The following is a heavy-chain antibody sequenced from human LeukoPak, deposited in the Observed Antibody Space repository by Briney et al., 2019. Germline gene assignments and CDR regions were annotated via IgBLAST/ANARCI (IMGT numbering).Heavy chain of an antibody. V-gene: IGHV4-39*01. CDR2: IYYSGSN. D-gene: IGHD4-17*01. CDR3: ANDGDYVEDYYYYMDV. CDR1: GGSISSSSYY. J-gene: IGHJ6*03. Sequence: PSESLSLTCTVSGGSISSSSYYWVWIRQPPGKGLEGIRSIYYSGSNYYNSSLKSRVTISVDTSKNQYSLKLSSVTAADTAVYFCANDGDYVEDYYYYMDVWGKGTTVTVSS.